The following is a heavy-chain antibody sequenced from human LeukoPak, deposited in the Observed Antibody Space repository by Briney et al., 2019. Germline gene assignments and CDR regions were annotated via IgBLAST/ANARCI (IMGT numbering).Heavy chain of an antibody. J-gene: IGHJ4*02. CDR3: ARADTAMVFDY. V-gene: IGHV3-30*04. Sequence: GRSLRLSCAASGFTFGSYAMHWVRQAPGKGLEWVAVISYDGSNKYYADSVKGRFTISRDNSKNTLYLQMNSLRAEDTAVYYCARADTAMVFDYWGQGTLVTVSS. CDR1: GFTFGSYA. CDR2: ISYDGSNK. D-gene: IGHD5-18*01.